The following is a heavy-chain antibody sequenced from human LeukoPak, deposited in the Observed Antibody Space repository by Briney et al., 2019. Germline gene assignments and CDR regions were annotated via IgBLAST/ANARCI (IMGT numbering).Heavy chain of an antibody. J-gene: IGHJ4*02. Sequence: GGSLRLSCAASGFTFSNSWMHWVRQAPGKGLVWVSRINGDGSSTNYADSVKGRFTISRDNAKNTLYLQMNSLRAEDTAVYHCARDSTDCTNGVCYNWFDYWGQGTLVTVSS. D-gene: IGHD2-8*01. CDR2: INGDGSST. CDR1: GFTFSNSW. V-gene: IGHV3-74*01. CDR3: ARDSTDCTNGVCYNWFDY.